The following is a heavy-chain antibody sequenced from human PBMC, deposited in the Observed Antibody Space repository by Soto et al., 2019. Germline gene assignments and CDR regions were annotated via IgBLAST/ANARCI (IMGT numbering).Heavy chain of an antibody. Sequence: HPGGSLRLSCAGSGISTSSYWMGWVRQAPGRGLEWVASIKNDGTEKYYMESLKGRFTISRDNALNSVYLQLNSLRAEDTAVYFCVTGYHSDFWGQGTRVTVSS. D-gene: IGHD5-18*01. CDR2: IKNDGTEK. CDR3: VTGYHSDF. CDR1: GISTSSYW. V-gene: IGHV3-7*03. J-gene: IGHJ4*02.